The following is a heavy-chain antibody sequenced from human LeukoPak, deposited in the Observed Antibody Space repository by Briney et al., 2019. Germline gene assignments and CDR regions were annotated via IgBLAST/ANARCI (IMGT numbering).Heavy chain of an antibody. Sequence: GGSLRLSCAASGFTFSSYGMHWVRQAPGKGLEWVAVIWYDGSNKYYADSVKGRFTISRDNPKNTLYLQMNSLRAEDTAVYYCAKGATMIVRGGMDVWGQGTTVTVSS. CDR3: AKGATMIVRGGMDV. D-gene: IGHD3-22*01. J-gene: IGHJ6*02. V-gene: IGHV3-30*02. CDR2: IWYDGSNK. CDR1: GFTFSSYG.